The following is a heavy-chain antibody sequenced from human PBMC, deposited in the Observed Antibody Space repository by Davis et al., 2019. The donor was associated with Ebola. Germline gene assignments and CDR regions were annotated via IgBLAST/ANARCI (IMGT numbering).Heavy chain of an antibody. CDR2: IYPGDSDT. J-gene: IGHJ4*02. CDR3: ATLGFCTDGSCYRGLDF. CDR1: GHSFSSQW. V-gene: IGHV5-51*01. Sequence: GESLEISCKGSGHSFSSQWIGWVRQMPGKGLEWMGIIYPGDSDTRYSPSFQGHVTISADKSISTAYLPWSSLKASDTALYYCATLGFCTDGSCYRGLDFWGQGTLVTVSS. D-gene: IGHD2-15*01.